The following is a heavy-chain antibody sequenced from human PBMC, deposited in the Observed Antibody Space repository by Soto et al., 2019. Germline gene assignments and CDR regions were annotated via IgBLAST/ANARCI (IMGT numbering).Heavy chain of an antibody. CDR1: GGTFSSYT. CDR3: ARRYCGGDCYSGWYCDL. D-gene: IGHD2-21*01. CDR2: IIPILGIA. V-gene: IGHV1-69*02. J-gene: IGHJ2*01. Sequence: QVQLVQSGAEVKKPGSSVKVSCKASGGTFSSYTISWVRQAPGQGLEWMGRIIPILGIANYAQKFQGRVTITADKSTSTGYMELSSLRSEDTAVYYCARRYCGGDCYSGWYCDLWGRGTLVTVSS.